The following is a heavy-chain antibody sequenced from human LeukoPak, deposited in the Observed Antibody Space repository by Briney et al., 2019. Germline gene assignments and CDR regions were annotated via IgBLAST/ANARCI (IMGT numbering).Heavy chain of an antibody. V-gene: IGHV4-59*01. CDR2: IYYSGST. J-gene: IGHJ5*02. Sequence: PSETLSLTCTVSGGSISSYYWSWIRLPPGKGLEWIGYIYYSGSTNYNPSLKSRVTISVDTSKNQFSLKLSSVTAADTAVYYCARGWGYCSSTSCYHNWFDPWGQGTLVTVSS. CDR1: GGSISSYY. D-gene: IGHD2-2*01. CDR3: ARGWGYCSSTSCYHNWFDP.